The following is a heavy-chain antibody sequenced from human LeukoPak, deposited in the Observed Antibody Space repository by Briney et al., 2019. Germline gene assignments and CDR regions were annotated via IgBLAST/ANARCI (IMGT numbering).Heavy chain of an antibody. Sequence: SQTLSLTCTVSGGSISSGSYYWSWIRQPAGKGLEWIGRIYTSGSTNYNPSLKSRVTISVDTSKNQFSLKLSSVTAADTAVYYCARGRLGDCLDYWGQGTLVTVSS. CDR3: ARGRLGDCLDY. CDR2: IYTSGST. J-gene: IGHJ4*02. CDR1: GGSISSGSYY. V-gene: IGHV4-61*02. D-gene: IGHD2-21*02.